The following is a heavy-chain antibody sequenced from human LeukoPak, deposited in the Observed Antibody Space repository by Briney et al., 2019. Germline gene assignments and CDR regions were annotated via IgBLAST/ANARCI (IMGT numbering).Heavy chain of an antibody. V-gene: IGHV1-2*02. Sequence: ASVKVSCKASGYTFTGYYMLWVRQAPGQGLEWMGWINPHSGGTDHAQKFQGRVTMTRDTSISTAYMELSRLRSDDTAVYYCARDMDSGPDFFDYWGLGTLVTVSS. CDR3: ARDMDSGPDFFDY. CDR2: INPHSGGT. J-gene: IGHJ4*02. CDR1: GYTFTGYY. D-gene: IGHD1-26*01.